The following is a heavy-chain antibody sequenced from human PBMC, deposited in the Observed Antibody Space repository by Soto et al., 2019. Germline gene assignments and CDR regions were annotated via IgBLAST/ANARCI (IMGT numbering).Heavy chain of an antibody. CDR1: GVSISSTY. V-gene: IGHV4-59*08. CDR2: MYYSSGDT. D-gene: IGHD3-9*01. J-gene: IGHJ3*02. CDR3: ASHNYDILAGFYNAFDI. Sequence: QVQLQESGPGLVKPSETLSLTCAVSGVSISSTYWSWIRQPPGKGLEWIAYMYYSSGDTNYNPSLKSRVTISLDTSKSQFSLKLNSVTAADTAVYYCASHNYDILAGFYNAFDIWGQGTMVTVSS.